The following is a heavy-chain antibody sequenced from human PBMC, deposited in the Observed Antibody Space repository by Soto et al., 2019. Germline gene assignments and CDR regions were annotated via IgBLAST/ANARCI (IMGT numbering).Heavy chain of an antibody. CDR1: GGSISSGGYY. CDR2: IYYSGST. J-gene: IGHJ5*02. V-gene: IGHV4-31*03. D-gene: IGHD4-17*01. Sequence: SETLSLTCTVSGGSISSGGYYWSWIRQHPGKGLEWIGYIYYSGSTYYNPSLKSRVTISVDTSKNQFSLKLSSVTAADTAVYYCARSPITVTTRGNWFDPWGQGTLVTVSS. CDR3: ARSPITVTTRGNWFDP.